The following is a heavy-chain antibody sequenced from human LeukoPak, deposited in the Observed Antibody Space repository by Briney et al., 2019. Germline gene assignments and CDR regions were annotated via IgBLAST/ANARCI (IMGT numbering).Heavy chain of an antibody. V-gene: IGHV5-51*01. J-gene: IGHJ3*02. D-gene: IGHD1-14*01. CDR3: ARQSLGPDDAFDI. CDR1: GYRFTSYW. CDR2: IYPGDSDT. Sequence: GESLKISCKGSGYRFTSYWIGWVRQMPGKGLEWMGIIYPGDSDTRYSPSFQGQVTISADKSISTAYLQWSSLKASDTAMYYCARQSLGPDDAFDIWGQGTMVTVSS.